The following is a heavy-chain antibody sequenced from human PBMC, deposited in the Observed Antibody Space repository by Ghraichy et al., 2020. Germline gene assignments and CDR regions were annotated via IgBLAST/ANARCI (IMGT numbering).Heavy chain of an antibody. CDR1: GGSITDYY. V-gene: IGHV4-59*01. D-gene: IGHD3-22*01. Sequence: TLSLTCTVSGGSITDYYWNWIRQPPGKGLEWIACMSYSGNTNYNPSLKSRVTISEDTSKNQLSLKLSSLTAADTAMYYCARGGPPYDRSGPLREVGSHYSGMDVWGQGTTVTVSS. J-gene: IGHJ6*02. CDR2: MSYSGNT. CDR3: ARGGPPYDRSGPLREVGSHYSGMDV.